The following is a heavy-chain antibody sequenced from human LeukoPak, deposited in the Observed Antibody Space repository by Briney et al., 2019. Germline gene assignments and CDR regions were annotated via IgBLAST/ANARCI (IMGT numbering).Heavy chain of an antibody. Sequence: SETLSLTCTVSGGSINSSSYYWGWIRQPPGKGLEWIGSIYHSGSTYYNPSLKRRVTISVDTSKNQFSLKLSSVTAADTAVYYCARFYGDYARYMDVWGKGTTVTVSS. D-gene: IGHD4-17*01. V-gene: IGHV4-39*07. CDR2: IYHSGST. J-gene: IGHJ6*03. CDR1: GGSINSSSYY. CDR3: ARFYGDYARYMDV.